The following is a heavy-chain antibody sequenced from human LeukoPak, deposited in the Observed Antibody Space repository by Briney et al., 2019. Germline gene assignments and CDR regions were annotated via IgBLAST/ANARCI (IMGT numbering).Heavy chain of an antibody. V-gene: IGHV3-74*01. Sequence: GGSLRLSCGASGFTFTTHWIRWVRQAPGKGLVWVSRIKPDGSDTNYADSVKGRFTISRDNAKNTVYLQMNSPRAEDTAVYYCARGKYGGYFIDYWGQGTLVTVSS. CDR1: GFTFTTHW. J-gene: IGHJ4*02. D-gene: IGHD5-12*01. CDR3: ARGKYGGYFIDY. CDR2: IKPDGSDT.